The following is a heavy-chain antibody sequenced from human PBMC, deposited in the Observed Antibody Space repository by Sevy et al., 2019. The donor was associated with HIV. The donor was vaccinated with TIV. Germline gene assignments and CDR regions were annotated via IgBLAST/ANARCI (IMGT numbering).Heavy chain of an antibody. V-gene: IGHV3-30*18. D-gene: IGHD3-22*01. CDR3: AKDLLGDYYDSSGVLDY. J-gene: IGHJ4*02. Sequence: GGSLGLSCAASGFTFSSYGMHWVRQAPGKGLEWVAVISYDGSDKFYADSVKGRFTISRDNSKNTVYLQMNSLGPEDAAVYYCAKDLLGDYYDSSGVLDYWGQGTLVTVSS. CDR1: GFTFSSYG. CDR2: ISYDGSDK.